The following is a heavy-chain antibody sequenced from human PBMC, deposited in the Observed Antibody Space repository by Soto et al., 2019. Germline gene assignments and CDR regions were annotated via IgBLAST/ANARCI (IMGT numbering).Heavy chain of an antibody. V-gene: IGHV1-18*01. J-gene: IGHJ4*02. CDR3: ARGRYGDY. CDR2: ISAHNGNT. CDR1: GDTFTIYG. Sequence: QVHLVQSGAEVKKPGASVKVSCKASGDTFTIYGITWVRQAPGQGLEWMGWISAHNGNTDYAQKLQGRVIVTRDTSTSTAYMELRSLISDDTAVYYCARGRYGDYWGQGALVTVSS. D-gene: IGHD1-1*01.